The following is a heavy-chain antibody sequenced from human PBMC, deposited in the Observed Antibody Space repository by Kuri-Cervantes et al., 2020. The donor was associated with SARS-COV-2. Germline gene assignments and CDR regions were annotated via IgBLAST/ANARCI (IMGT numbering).Heavy chain of an antibody. CDR1: GGTFSSYA. CDR2: IIPIFGTA. V-gene: IGHV1-69*05. J-gene: IGHJ4*02. Sequence: SVKVSCKASGGTFSSYAISWVRQAPGQGLEWMGGIIPIFGTANYAQKFQGRVTITTDESTSTAYMELSSLSSEDTAVYYYASDQYGSGGMGNYWGQGTLVTVSS. CDR3: ASDQYGSGGMGNY. D-gene: IGHD3-10*01.